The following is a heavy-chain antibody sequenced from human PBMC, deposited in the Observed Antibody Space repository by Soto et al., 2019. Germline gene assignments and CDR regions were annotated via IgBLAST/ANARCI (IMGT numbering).Heavy chain of an antibody. Sequence: QLQLQESGSGLVKPSQTLSLTCAVSGGSISSGGYSWSWIRQPPGKGLEWIGYVFHSGSTYYSPSRKSRVTISIDGSKNQFSLKLTSVTAADTAVYYCARGSYGAGSDYWGQGILVTVSS. J-gene: IGHJ4*02. CDR3: ARGSYGAGSDY. V-gene: IGHV4-30-2*01. D-gene: IGHD3-10*01. CDR1: GGSISSGGYS. CDR2: VFHSGST.